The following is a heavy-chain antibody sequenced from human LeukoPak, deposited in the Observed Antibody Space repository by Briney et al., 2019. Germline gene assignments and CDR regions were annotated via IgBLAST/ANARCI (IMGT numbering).Heavy chain of an antibody. CDR2: IFHTGST. V-gene: IGHV4-31*03. CDR3: ARAGYSGFDFNFNY. CDR1: GGSVTIGGHF. J-gene: IGHJ4*02. D-gene: IGHD5-12*01. Sequence: SETLSLTCTVSGGSVTIGGHFWSWIRQYPGKGLEWIGYIFHTGSTLYNPSLKSRISISLDTSKNQFHLMLTSVTAADTAVYYCARAGYSGFDFNFNYWGQGTLVTVSS.